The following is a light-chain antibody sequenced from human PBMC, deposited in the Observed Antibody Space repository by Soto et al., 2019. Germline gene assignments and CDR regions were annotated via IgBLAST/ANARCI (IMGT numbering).Light chain of an antibody. V-gene: IGKV3-15*01. Sequence: IVMTHSPATLSVSPGERATLSFRASQSVRSNLAWYQQKPGQAPRLLIYGASTRATGIPARFSGSGSGTEFTLTISSLQSEDFAVYYCQQYSNWPPGTFGQGTKVDI. CDR1: QSVRSN. J-gene: IGKJ1*01. CDR2: GAS. CDR3: QQYSNWPPGT.